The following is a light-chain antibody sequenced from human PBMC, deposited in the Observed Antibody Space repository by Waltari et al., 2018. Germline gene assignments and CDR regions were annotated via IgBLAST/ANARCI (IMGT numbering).Light chain of an antibody. CDR1: QSLSSTY. CDR2: GAS. J-gene: IGKJ2*01. Sequence: EIVLTQSPGTLSLSPGAGATLSCRASQSLSSTYLAWYQQKPGQAPRLLIYGASSRATGIPDRFSGSGSGTDFTLSISRLEPEDSAVYYCQQYGRSPYTFGQGTKLEIK. CDR3: QQYGRSPYT. V-gene: IGKV3-20*01.